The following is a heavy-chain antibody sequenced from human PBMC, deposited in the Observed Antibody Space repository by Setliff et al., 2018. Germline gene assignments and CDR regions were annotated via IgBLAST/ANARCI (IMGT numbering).Heavy chain of an antibody. V-gene: IGHV1-8*02. CDR1: GYTFTSDD. D-gene: IGHD2-15*01. Sequence: VKVSCKASGYTFTSDDINWVRQATGQGLEWMGWMNPNSGNTGYAQKFQGRVTMTRNTSMSTAYMELSSLRSEDTAIYYCVRGGRAMGYCSGGTCLENAFDIWGQGTMVTVSS. CDR2: MNPNSGNT. J-gene: IGHJ3*02. CDR3: VRGGRAMGYCSGGTCLENAFDI.